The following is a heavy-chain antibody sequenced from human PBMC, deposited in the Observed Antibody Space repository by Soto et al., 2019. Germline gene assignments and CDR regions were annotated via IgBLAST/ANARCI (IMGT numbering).Heavy chain of an antibody. V-gene: IGHV4-30-4*01. J-gene: IGHJ4*02. CDR2: IYYSGST. Sequence: QVQLQESGPGLVKPSQTLSLTCTVSGGSISSGDYYWSWIRQPPGKGLEWIGYIYYSGSTYYNPSLKSRVXTSXDXCKNQFSLKLSSVTAADTAVYYCARTDYGAYGSTDYWGQGTLVTVSS. CDR1: GGSISSGDYY. D-gene: IGHD4-17*01. CDR3: ARTDYGAYGSTDY.